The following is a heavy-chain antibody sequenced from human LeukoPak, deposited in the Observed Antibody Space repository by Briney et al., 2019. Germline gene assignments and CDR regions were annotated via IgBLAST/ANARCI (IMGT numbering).Heavy chain of an antibody. CDR3: ARHGRTGGRYYFDY. CDR2: IYTSGST. J-gene: IGHJ4*02. D-gene: IGHD7-27*01. Sequence: SETLSLTCTVSGGSISSYYWSWIRQPPGKGLEWIGYIYTSGSTNYNHSLKSRVTISVDTSKNQFSQKLSSVTAADTAVYYCARHGRTGGRYYFDYWGQGTLVTVSS. CDR1: GGSISSYY. V-gene: IGHV4-4*09.